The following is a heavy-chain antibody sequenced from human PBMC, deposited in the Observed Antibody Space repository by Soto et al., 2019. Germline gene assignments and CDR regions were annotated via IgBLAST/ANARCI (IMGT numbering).Heavy chain of an antibody. D-gene: IGHD3-22*01. J-gene: IGHJ6*02. V-gene: IGHV1-69*13. Sequence: SVKVSCKASGGTFSSYAISWVRQAPGQGLEWMGGIIPIFGTANYAQKFQGRVTITADESTSTAYMELSSLRSEDTAVYYCARDQGYYDSSGSWPYYGMDVWGQGTTVTVSS. CDR2: IIPIFGTA. CDR1: GGTFSSYA. CDR3: ARDQGYYDSSGSWPYYGMDV.